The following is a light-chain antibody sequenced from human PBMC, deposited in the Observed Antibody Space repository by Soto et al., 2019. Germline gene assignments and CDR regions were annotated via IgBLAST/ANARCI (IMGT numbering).Light chain of an antibody. J-gene: IGKJ4*01. CDR3: QQRSDWPLT. CDR1: QSFRGL. CDR2: DAS. Sequence: VLAQSPVTLSLSPGASATVSCRASQSFRGLLAWYQQKSGQAPRLLIYDASNRATGIPARFSGSGSGTDFTLTISSLEPEDFAVYYCQQRSDWPLTFGGGTKVDIK. V-gene: IGKV3-11*01.